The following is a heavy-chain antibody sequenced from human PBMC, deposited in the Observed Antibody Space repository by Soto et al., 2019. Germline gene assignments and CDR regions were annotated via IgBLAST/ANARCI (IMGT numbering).Heavy chain of an antibody. CDR1: GGTFSSYA. CDR3: ARMETYYDFWSGYFNY. J-gene: IGHJ4*02. Sequence: SVKVSCKASGGTFSSYAISWVRQAPGQGLEWMGGIIPIFGTANYAQKFQGRVTITADESTSTAYMELSSLRSEDTAVYYCARMETYYDFWSGYFNYWGQGTLVTVSS. CDR2: IIPIFGTA. V-gene: IGHV1-69*13. D-gene: IGHD3-3*01.